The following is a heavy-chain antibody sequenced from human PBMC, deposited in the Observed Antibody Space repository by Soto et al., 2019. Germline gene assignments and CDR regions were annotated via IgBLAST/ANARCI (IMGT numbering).Heavy chain of an antibody. CDR1: GGTFSSYT. J-gene: IGHJ6*02. Sequence: QVQLVQSGAEVKKPGSSVKVSCKASGGTFSSYTISWVRQAPGQGLEWMGRIIPILGIANYAQKFQGRVTITADKSTSTAYMELSSLRSEDTAVYYCARAGTSPYYCYGMDVWGQGTTVTVSS. V-gene: IGHV1-69*02. D-gene: IGHD1-1*01. CDR2: IIPILGIA. CDR3: ARAGTSPYYCYGMDV.